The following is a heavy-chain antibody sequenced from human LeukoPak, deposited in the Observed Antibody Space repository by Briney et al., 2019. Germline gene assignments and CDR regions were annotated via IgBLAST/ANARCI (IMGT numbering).Heavy chain of an antibody. CDR3: ARGSVQLWLRDTYYYMDV. J-gene: IGHJ6*03. D-gene: IGHD5-18*01. Sequence: PGESLRLSCAASGFTFDDYAMNWVRHVPGRGLEWVSGISWNGRITEYADSVKDRFTISRQNTKNSLYLYMNNLGGEDTALYFCARGSVQLWLRDTYYYMDVWGKGITVTVSS. V-gene: IGHV3-20*04. CDR1: GFTFDDYA. CDR2: ISWNGRIT.